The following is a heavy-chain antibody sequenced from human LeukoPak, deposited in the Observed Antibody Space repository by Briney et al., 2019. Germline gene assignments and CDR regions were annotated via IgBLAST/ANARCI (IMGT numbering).Heavy chain of an antibody. CDR1: GYTFTING. V-gene: IGHV1-18*01. J-gene: IGHJ3*02. Sequence: ASVKVSCKASGYTFTINGISWVRQAPGQGLEWMGWISAYNGNTNYAQKLQGRVTMTTDTSTSTAYMELRSLRSDDTAVYYCARENQQLNAFDIWGQGTMVTVSS. CDR2: ISAYNGNT. CDR3: ARENQQLNAFDI. D-gene: IGHD6-13*01.